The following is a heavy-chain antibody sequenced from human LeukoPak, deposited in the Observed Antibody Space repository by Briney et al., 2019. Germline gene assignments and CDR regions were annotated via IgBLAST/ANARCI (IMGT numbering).Heavy chain of an antibody. V-gene: IGHV3-64*01. CDR1: GFTFSSYA. D-gene: IGHD2-21*02. CDR3: ARDRDTYCGGDCYTYFDH. Sequence: GGSLRLSCAASGFTFSSYAMHWVRQAPGKGLEYVSAISSNGDSTYYANSVKGRFAISRDNSKNTLYLQMGSLRAEDMAVYYCARDRDTYCGGDCYTYFDHWGQGTLVTVSS. J-gene: IGHJ4*02. CDR2: ISSNGDST.